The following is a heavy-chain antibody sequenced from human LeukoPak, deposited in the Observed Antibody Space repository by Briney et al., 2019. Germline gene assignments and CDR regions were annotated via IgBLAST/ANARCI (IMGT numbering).Heavy chain of an antibody. J-gene: IGHJ4*02. Sequence: PGGSLRLSCAASGFTFSSYSMNWVRQAPGKGLEWVSYISSSSSTIYYADSVKGRFTISRDNSKNTLYLQMNSLRAEDTAVYYCAKISPLIGYDSSGPYWGQGTLVTVSS. CDR3: AKISPLIGYDSSGPY. CDR2: ISSSSSTI. D-gene: IGHD3-22*01. CDR1: GFTFSSYS. V-gene: IGHV3-48*01.